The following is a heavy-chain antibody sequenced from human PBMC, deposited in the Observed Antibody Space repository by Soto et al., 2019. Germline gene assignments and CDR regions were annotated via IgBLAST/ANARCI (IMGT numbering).Heavy chain of an antibody. CDR3: ARQGKKRGYSYGYVSDY. CDR2: ISSSSSYI. D-gene: IGHD5-18*01. V-gene: IGHV3-21*01. J-gene: IGHJ4*02. Sequence: GGSLRLSCAASGFTFSSYSMNWVRQAPGKGLEWVSSISSSSSYIYYADSVKGRFTISRDNAKNSLYLQMNSLRAEDTAVYYCARQGKKRGYSYGYVSDYWGQGTLVTVSS. CDR1: GFTFSSYS.